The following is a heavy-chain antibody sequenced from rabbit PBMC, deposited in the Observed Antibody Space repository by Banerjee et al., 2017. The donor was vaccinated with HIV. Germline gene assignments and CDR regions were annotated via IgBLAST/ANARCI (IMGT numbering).Heavy chain of an antibody. CDR2: INTGSDTST. D-gene: IGHD2-1*01. V-gene: IGHV1S40*01. CDR3: ARIGVYYDDYPIVFNL. J-gene: IGHJ4*01. Sequence: QSLEESGGDLVKPGASLTLTCTASGFSFSGTYWICWVRQAPGKGLEWIACINTGSDTSTHYASWAKGRFTISKTSSTTVTLQMTSLTAADTATYFCARIGVYYDDYPIVFNLWGPGTLVT. CDR1: GFSFSGTYW.